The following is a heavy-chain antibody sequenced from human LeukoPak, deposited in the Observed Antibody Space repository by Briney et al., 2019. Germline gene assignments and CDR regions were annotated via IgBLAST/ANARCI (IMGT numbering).Heavy chain of an antibody. CDR2: INSDGSST. Sequence: GGSLRLSCATSGFTFHDYPMHWVRQAPGKGLVWVSRINSDGSSTSYADSVRGRFSISRDNAKNTLYLQMNSLRAEDTAVYYCARGLSGYASSLGYWGQGTLVTVSA. CDR1: GFTFHDYP. J-gene: IGHJ4*02. CDR3: ARGLSGYASSLGY. V-gene: IGHV3-74*01. D-gene: IGHD6-6*01.